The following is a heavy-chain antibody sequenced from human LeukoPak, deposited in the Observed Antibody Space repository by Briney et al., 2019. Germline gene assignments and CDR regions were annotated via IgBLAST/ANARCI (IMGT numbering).Heavy chain of an antibody. D-gene: IGHD6-13*01. Sequence: GGSLRLSCAASGFTFSSYAMSWVRQAPGKGLEWVSAISGSGDSTYYGDSVKGRFTISRDNSKNTLYLQMNSLRAEDTAVYYCARDVIAAAGTDAFDIWGQGTMVTVSS. CDR3: ARDVIAAAGTDAFDI. J-gene: IGHJ3*02. CDR2: ISGSGDST. V-gene: IGHV3-23*01. CDR1: GFTFSSYA.